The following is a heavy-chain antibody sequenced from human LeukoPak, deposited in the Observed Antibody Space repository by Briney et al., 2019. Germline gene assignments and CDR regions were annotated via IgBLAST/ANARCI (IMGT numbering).Heavy chain of an antibody. Sequence: GGSLRLSCAASGFTFSSYGMHWVRQAPGKGLEWVAVISYDGSNKYYADSVKGRFTISRDNSKNTLYLQMNSLRAEDTAVYYCARDKVVPAEGWFDPWGQGTLVTVSS. CDR3: ARDKVVPAEGWFDP. CDR2: ISYDGSNK. D-gene: IGHD2-2*01. J-gene: IGHJ5*02. CDR1: GFTFSSYG. V-gene: IGHV3-30*19.